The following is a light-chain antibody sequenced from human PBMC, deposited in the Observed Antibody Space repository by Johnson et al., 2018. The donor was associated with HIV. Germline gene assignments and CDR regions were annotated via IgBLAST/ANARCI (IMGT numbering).Light chain of an antibody. CDR2: ENN. CDR1: SSNIGNNY. V-gene: IGLV1-51*02. Sequence: QSVLTQPPSVSAAPGQKVTISCSGSSSNIGNNYVSWYQQLPGTAPKLLIYENNKRPSGIPDRVSGSKSGTSATLGITGLQTGDEADYYCGTWDSSLNAYVFGTGTKVTVL. CDR3: GTWDSSLNAYV. J-gene: IGLJ1*01.